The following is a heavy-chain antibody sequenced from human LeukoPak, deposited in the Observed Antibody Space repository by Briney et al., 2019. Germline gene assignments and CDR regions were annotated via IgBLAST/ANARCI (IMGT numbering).Heavy chain of an antibody. CDR1: GYSISSGYY. J-gene: IGHJ4*02. V-gene: IGHV4-38-2*02. D-gene: IGHD6-13*01. CDR2: IYHSGST. CDR3: ARGYSSSWYSRLVFDY. Sequence: SSETLSLTCTVSGYSISSGYYWGWIRQPPGKGLEWIGSIYHSGSTYYNPSLKSRVTISVDTSKNQFSLKLSSVTAADTAVYYCARGYSSSWYSRLVFDYWGQGTLVTVSS.